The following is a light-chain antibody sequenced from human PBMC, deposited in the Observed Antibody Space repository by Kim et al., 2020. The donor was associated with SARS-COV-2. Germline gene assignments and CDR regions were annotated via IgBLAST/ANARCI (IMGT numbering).Light chain of an antibody. CDR3: QQYNSYWRT. J-gene: IGKJ1*01. V-gene: IGKV1-5*01. CDR2: DVS. Sequence: DIQMTQSPSTLSASVGDRVTITCRASQSISTWLAWYQQKPGKVPKLLIYDVSSLESGVPSRFSGSGSGTEFTLTISSLQPDDLATYYCQQYNSYWRTFGQGTNVDI. CDR1: QSISTW.